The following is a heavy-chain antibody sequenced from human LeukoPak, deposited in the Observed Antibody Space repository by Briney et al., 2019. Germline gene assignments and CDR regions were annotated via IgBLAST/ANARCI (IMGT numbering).Heavy chain of an antibody. CDR2: IYYSGST. CDR3: ARGPITMIVSWGYFDY. CDR1: GGSISSYY. Sequence: PSETLSLTCTVSGGSISSYYWSWIRQPPGKGLEWIGYIYYSGSTNYNPSLKSRVTISVDTSKNQFSLKLSSVTAADTAVYYCARGPITMIVSWGYFDYWGQGTLVTVSS. J-gene: IGHJ4*02. V-gene: IGHV4-59*01. D-gene: IGHD3-22*01.